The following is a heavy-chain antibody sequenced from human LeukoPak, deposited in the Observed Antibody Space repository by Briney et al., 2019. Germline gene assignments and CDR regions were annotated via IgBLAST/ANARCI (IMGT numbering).Heavy chain of an antibody. J-gene: IGHJ4*02. Sequence: GGSLRLSCAASGFTFDDYGMSWVRQAPGKGLEWVSGINWNGGSTGYADSVKGRFTISRDNAKNSLYLQMNSLRAEDTALYYCARDRLRGIAARGFDYWGQGTPVTVSS. CDR2: INWNGGST. CDR1: GFTFDDYG. CDR3: ARDRLRGIAARGFDY. D-gene: IGHD6-6*01. V-gene: IGHV3-20*04.